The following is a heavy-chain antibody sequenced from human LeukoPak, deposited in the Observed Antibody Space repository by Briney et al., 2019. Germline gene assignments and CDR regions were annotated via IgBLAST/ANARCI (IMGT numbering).Heavy chain of an antibody. CDR1: GGTFSSYA. V-gene: IGHV1-69*04. CDR2: IIPIFGIA. D-gene: IGHD3-22*01. Sequence: ASVKVSSKASGGTFSSYAISWVRQAPGQGLEWMGRIIPIFGIANYAQKFQGRVTITADKSTSTAYMELSSLRSEDTAVYYCARARDSSGSDYFDYWGQGTLVTVSS. CDR3: ARARDSSGSDYFDY. J-gene: IGHJ4*02.